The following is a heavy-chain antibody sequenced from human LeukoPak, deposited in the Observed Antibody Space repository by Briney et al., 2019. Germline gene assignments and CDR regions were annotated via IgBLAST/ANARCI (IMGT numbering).Heavy chain of an antibody. CDR3: ARDWGPSSTTELGY. D-gene: IGHD2-2*01. Sequence: GASVKVSCKASGYTFTGYYIHWVRQAPGQGLEWMEWINPNSGGTNFAQKFQGGVTMTRDTSISTAYMELRRLRFDDTAVYYCARDWGPSSTTELGYWGQGTLVTVSS. J-gene: IGHJ4*02. CDR1: GYTFTGYY. CDR2: INPNSGGT. V-gene: IGHV1-2*02.